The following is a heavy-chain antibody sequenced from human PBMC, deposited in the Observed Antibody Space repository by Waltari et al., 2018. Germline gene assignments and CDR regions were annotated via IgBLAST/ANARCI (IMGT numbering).Heavy chain of an antibody. CDR3: ARATGCAIGWYDL. CDR2: IKPNRGDT. D-gene: IGHD3-9*01. Sequence: QEQLVQSGPEVKKPGASLNVSCTASGYIFGDFYINWVRQAPGQGLEWVGWIKPNRGDTNFAQKFQGRVSVTRDTSINPAYLHVTRVQNDDTAMYYCARATGCAIGWYDLWGQGSLVSVSS. V-gene: IGHV1-2*02. J-gene: IGHJ5*02. CDR1: GYIFGDFY.